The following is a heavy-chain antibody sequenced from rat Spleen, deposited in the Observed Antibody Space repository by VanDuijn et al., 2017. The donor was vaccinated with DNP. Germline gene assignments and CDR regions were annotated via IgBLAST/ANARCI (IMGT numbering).Heavy chain of an antibody. Sequence: EVQLVESGGGLVQPEGSLKLSCAASGFDFNSYGMSWVRQAPGKGLDLVAVINIKTYNYATYYADSVKDRFIISRDDSQSMVYLQMDNLRTEDTALYYCSVAYYGYLGNWGQGVMVTVSS. J-gene: IGHJ2*01. CDR3: SVAYYGYLGN. D-gene: IGHD1-6*01. V-gene: IGHV10-10*01. CDR1: GFDFNSYG. CDR2: INIKTYNYAT.